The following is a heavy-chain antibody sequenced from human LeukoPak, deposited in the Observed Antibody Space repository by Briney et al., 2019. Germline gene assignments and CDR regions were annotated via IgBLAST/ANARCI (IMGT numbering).Heavy chain of an antibody. J-gene: IGHJ6*02. CDR1: GFTFSSYS. D-gene: IGHD2-2*01. Sequence: PGGSLRLSCAASGFTFSSYSMNWVRQAPGKGLEWVSVIYSGGSTYYADSVKGRFTISRDNSKNTLYLQMNSLRAEDTAVYYCARDRAVVVPAARYYYGMDVWGQGTTVTVSS. V-gene: IGHV3-66*01. CDR3: ARDRAVVVPAARYYYGMDV. CDR2: IYSGGST.